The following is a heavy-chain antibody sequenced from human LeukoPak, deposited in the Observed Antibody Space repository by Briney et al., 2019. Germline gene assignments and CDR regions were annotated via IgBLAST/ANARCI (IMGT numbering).Heavy chain of an antibody. CDR3: ARGGRGYYDSSDY. V-gene: IGHV4-59*01. CDR2: IYYSGST. J-gene: IGHJ4*02. Sequence: SETLSLTCTVSGGSISSYYWSWIRQPPGKGLEWIGYIYYSGSTNYSPSLKSRVTISVDTSKNQFSLKLSSVTAADTAVYYCARGGRGYYDSSDYWGQGTLVTVSS. CDR1: GGSISSYY. D-gene: IGHD3-22*01.